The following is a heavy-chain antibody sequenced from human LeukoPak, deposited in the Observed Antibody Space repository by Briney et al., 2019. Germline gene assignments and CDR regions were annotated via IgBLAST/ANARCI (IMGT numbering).Heavy chain of an antibody. D-gene: IGHD6-19*01. V-gene: IGHV1-2*02. J-gene: IGHJ5*02. CDR1: GYTFTGYY. CDR3: ARQSDSSGKNNWFDP. Sequence: ASVKVSCKASGYTFTGYYMHWVRQAPGQGLEWMGWINPNSGGTNYAQKFQGRVTMTRDTSISTAYMELSRLRSDDTAVYYCARQSDSSGKNNWFDPWGQGTLVTVSS. CDR2: INPNSGGT.